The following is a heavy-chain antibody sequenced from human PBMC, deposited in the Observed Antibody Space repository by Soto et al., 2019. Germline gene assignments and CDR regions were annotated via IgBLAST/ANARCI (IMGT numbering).Heavy chain of an antibody. CDR2: IYYSGST. J-gene: IGHJ4*02. Sequence: QVQLQESGPGLVKPSQTLSLTCTVSGGSISSGGYYWSWIRQHPGKGLEWIGYIYYSGSTYYNPSLKSRHTKSVDTSKNQFPLKLSPVTAADTAVYYWARVTTVSMAHFDYWGQGTLVTVSS. V-gene: IGHV4-31*03. CDR1: GGSISSGGYY. D-gene: IGHD4-17*01. CDR3: ARVTTVSMAHFDY.